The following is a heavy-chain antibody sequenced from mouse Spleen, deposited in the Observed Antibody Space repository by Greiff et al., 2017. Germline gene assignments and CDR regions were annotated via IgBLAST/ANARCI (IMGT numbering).Heavy chain of an antibody. D-gene: IGHD2-3*01. V-gene: IGHV5-6*01. CDR3: ARLGDGYPAWFAY. Sequence: EVNVVESGGDLVKPGGSLKLSCAASGFTFSSYGMSWVRQTPDKRLEWVATISSGGSYTYYPDSVKGRFTISRDNAKNTLYLQMSSLKSEDTAMYYCARLGDGYPAWFAYWGQGTLVTVSA. J-gene: IGHJ3*01. CDR1: GFTFSSYG. CDR2: ISSGGSYT.